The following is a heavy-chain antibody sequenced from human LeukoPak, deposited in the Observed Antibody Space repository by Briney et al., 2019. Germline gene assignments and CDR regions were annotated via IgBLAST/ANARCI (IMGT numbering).Heavy chain of an antibody. Sequence: GGSLRLSCAASGFTFSSYWMSWVRQAPGKGLEWVANIKQDGSEKYYVDSVKGRFTISRDNAKNSLYLQMNSLRAEDTAVYYCARSRGDIVATISDYFDYWGQGTLVTVSS. V-gene: IGHV3-7*01. CDR2: IKQDGSEK. CDR3: ARSRGDIVATISDYFDY. J-gene: IGHJ4*02. D-gene: IGHD5-12*01. CDR1: GFTFSSYW.